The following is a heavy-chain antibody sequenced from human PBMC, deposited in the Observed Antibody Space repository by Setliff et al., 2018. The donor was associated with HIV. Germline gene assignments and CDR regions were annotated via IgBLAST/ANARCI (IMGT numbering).Heavy chain of an antibody. Sequence: VASVQVSCKASGYTFTAYGITWVRQAPGQGLEWMGWMSAYSGDTKYAQKIQGRVNMTRDTSTDTAYVELRSLRFDDPALYYCVRGYYYDKTGYGTFDIWGQGTVVTVSS. CDR2: MSAYSGDT. D-gene: IGHD3-22*01. V-gene: IGHV1-18*04. J-gene: IGHJ3*02. CDR3: VRGYYYDKTGYGTFDI. CDR1: GYTFTAYG.